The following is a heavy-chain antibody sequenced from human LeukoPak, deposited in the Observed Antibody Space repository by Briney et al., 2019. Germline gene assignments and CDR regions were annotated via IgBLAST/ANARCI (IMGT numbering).Heavy chain of an antibody. CDR3: ASRPGGSTWYGVFDY. Sequence: PSETLSLTCTVSGDSISSHYWSWIRQPPGKGMEWIGYIYSGGSTNYNPSLKSRVTMSVDTSKNQFSLTLTSVTAADTALYFCASRPGGSTWYGVFDYWSPGTLVTVS. CDR1: GDSISSHY. V-gene: IGHV4-59*03. CDR2: IYSGGST. D-gene: IGHD6-13*01. J-gene: IGHJ4*02.